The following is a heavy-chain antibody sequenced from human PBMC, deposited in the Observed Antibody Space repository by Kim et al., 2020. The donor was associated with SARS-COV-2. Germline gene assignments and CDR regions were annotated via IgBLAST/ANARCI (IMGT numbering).Heavy chain of an antibody. CDR1: GFTFSRYW. D-gene: IGHD3-16*01. CDR2: IERDGTKK. J-gene: IGHJ6*02. V-gene: IGHV3-74*01. Sequence: GGSLRLSCAASGFTFSRYWMHWVRQAPGKGLVWVAGIERDGTKKSYADSVKGRFTISRDNAKRTLYLQMNSLRAEDTAMYYCPRGYYYGIDVWGQGTTVTVSS. CDR3: PRGYYYGIDV.